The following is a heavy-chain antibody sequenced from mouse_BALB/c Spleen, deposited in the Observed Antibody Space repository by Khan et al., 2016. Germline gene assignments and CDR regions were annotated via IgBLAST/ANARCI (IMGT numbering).Heavy chain of an antibody. CDR2: IFPGDGDT. D-gene: IGHD1-1*02. Sequence: QVQLQQSGADLVRPRSSVKISCKASGFAFSIYWMNWVKQRPGQGLEWIGQIFPGDGDTDYNGKFKGKATLTADESSSTAYMQLSNLTSEDSAVXFCARGGGRGFDYWGQGTTLTVSS. V-gene: IGHV1-80*01. J-gene: IGHJ2*01. CDR3: ARGGGRGFDY. CDR1: GFAFSIYW.